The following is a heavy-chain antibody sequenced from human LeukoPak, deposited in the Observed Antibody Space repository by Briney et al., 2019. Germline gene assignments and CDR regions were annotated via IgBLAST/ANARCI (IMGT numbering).Heavy chain of an antibody. CDR3: ARVGYSYGPKDNNFDT. V-gene: IGHV1-18*01. Sequence: ASVKVSCKASGYTFTSYGISWVRQAPGQGLEWMGWISAYNGNTNYAQKLQGRVTMTTDTSTSTAYMELRSLRSDDTAVYYCARVGYSYGPKDNNFDTGAREPWSPSPQ. J-gene: IGHJ4*02. D-gene: IGHD5-18*01. CDR1: GYTFTSYG. CDR2: ISAYNGNT.